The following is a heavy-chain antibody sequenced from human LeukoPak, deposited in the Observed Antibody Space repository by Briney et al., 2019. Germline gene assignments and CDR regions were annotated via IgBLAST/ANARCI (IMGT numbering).Heavy chain of an antibody. CDR3: ASFGDQLLRSYRHSLFLFDY. CDR1: GYTFTSYD. Sequence: ASVKVSCKASGYTFTSYDINWVRQATGQGLEWMGWMNPNSGNTNYAQKFQGRVTMTRDTSISTAYMELSRLRSDDTAVYYCASFGDQLLRSYRHSLFLFDYWGQGTLVTVSS. V-gene: IGHV1-8*01. J-gene: IGHJ4*02. D-gene: IGHD2-2*01. CDR2: MNPNSGNT.